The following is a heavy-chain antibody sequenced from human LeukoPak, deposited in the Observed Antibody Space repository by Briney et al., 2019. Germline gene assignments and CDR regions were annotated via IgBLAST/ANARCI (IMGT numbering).Heavy chain of an antibody. CDR3: ARGRGGDIVVVPAAIDFDY. CDR1: GYTFTSYY. V-gene: IGHV1-46*01. J-gene: IGHJ4*02. Sequence: GASVKVSCKASGYTFTSYYMHWVRQAPGQGLEWMGIINPSGGSTSYAQKFQGRVTMTRDTSTSTVYMELSNLRSEDTAVYYCARGRGGDIVVVPAAIDFDYWGQGTLVTVSS. D-gene: IGHD2-2*01. CDR2: INPSGGST.